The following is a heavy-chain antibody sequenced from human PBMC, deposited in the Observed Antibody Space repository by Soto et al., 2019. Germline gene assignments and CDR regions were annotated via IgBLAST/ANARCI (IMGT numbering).Heavy chain of an antibody. J-gene: IGHJ6*02. CDR1: GFTFSSYS. CDR3: ARDREMATDYYYYGMDV. Sequence: GSLRLSCAASGFTFSSYSMNWVRQAPGKGLEWVSSISSSSSYIYYADSVKGRFTISRDNAKNSLYLQMNSLRAEDTAVYYCARDREMATDYYYYGMDVWGQGTTVTVSS. CDR2: ISSSSSYI. V-gene: IGHV3-21*01. D-gene: IGHD5-12*01.